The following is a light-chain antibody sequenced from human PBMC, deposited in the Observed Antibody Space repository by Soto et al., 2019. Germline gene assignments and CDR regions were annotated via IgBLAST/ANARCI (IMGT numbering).Light chain of an antibody. J-gene: IGLJ1*01. Sequence: QSVLTQPRSVSGSPGQSVTISCTGTSSDVGGYNYVSWYQQHPGKAPKLMIYDVSSRPSGVPDRFSGSKSGNTASLTISGLQAEDEADYYCTSYTTTGTYVFATGTKVTVL. CDR2: DVS. V-gene: IGLV2-11*01. CDR3: TSYTTTGTYV. CDR1: SSDVGGYNY.